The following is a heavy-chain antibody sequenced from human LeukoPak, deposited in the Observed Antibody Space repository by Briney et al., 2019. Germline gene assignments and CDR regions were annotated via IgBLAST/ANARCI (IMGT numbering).Heavy chain of an antibody. Sequence: GGSLRLSCAASGFTFSSYAMSWVRQAPGKGLEWGSAISGSGGSTYYADSVKGRFTISRDNSKNTLYLQMNSLRAEDTAVYYCAKDGSYYYDSSGYYSFDYWGQGTLVTVSS. CDR2: ISGSGGST. J-gene: IGHJ4*02. D-gene: IGHD3-22*01. CDR3: AKDGSYYYDSSGYYSFDY. CDR1: GFTFSSYA. V-gene: IGHV3-23*01.